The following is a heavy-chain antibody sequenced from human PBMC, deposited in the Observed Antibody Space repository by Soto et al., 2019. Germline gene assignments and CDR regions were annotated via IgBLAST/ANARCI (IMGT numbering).Heavy chain of an antibody. V-gene: IGHV1-69*13. Sequence: GASVKVSCKASGGTFNMYAMNWVRQAPGQGLEWMGGIIPIFDTPNYAQKFQGRVTITVDESTSTAYMDLSSLTFEDTAVYYCARSSGWGGVIGGFDYWGQGTLVTVSS. CDR3: ARSSGWGGVIGGFDY. D-gene: IGHD3-16*02. CDR2: IIPIFDTP. CDR1: GGTFNMYA. J-gene: IGHJ4*02.